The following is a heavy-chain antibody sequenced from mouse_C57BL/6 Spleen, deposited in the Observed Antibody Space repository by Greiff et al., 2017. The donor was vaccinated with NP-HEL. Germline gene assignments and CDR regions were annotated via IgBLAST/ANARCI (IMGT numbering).Heavy chain of an antibody. CDR2: INYDGSST. CDR1: GFTFSDYY. J-gene: IGHJ4*01. CDR3: ARVLRYDAMDY. D-gene: IGHD1-1*01. Sequence: DVHLVESEGGLVQPGSSMKLSCTASGFTFSDYYMAWVRQVPEKGLEWVANINYDGSSTYYLDSLKSRFIISRDNAKNILYLQMSSLKSEDTATYYCARVLRYDAMDYWGQGTSVTVSS. V-gene: IGHV5-16*01.